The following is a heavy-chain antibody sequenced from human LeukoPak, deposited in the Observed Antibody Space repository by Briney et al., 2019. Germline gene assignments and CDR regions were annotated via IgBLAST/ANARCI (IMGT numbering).Heavy chain of an antibody. V-gene: IGHV5-51*01. CDR2: IYPGDSDT. CDR3: AMCSSSGVRFDY. J-gene: IGHJ4*02. CDR1: GYSFTTHW. Sequence: GESLKISCKASGYSFTTHWIGWVRQMPGKGLEWMGIIYPGDSDTRYSPSFQRQVTISADKSISTAYLQWSSLKASDTAMYYCAMCSSSGVRFDYWGQGTLVTVSS. D-gene: IGHD6-6*01.